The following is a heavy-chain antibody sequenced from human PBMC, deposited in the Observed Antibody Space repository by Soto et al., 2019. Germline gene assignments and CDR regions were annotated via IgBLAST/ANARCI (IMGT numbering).Heavy chain of an antibody. Sequence: GGSLRLSCAASGFTFSSYGMHWVRQAPGKGLEWVAVISYDGSNKYYADSVKGRFTISRDNSKNTLYLQMNSLRAEDTAVYYCAKCRGYCISTSGGAFAIWGQGTMVTVSS. J-gene: IGHJ3*02. V-gene: IGHV3-30*18. CDR2: ISYDGSNK. D-gene: IGHD2-2*03. CDR1: GFTFSSYG. CDR3: AKCRGYCISTSGGAFAI.